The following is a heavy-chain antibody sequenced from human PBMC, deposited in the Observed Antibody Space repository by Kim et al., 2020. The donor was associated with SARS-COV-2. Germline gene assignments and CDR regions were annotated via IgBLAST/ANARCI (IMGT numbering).Heavy chain of an antibody. D-gene: IGHD3-10*01. CDR1: GFTFSSYA. J-gene: IGHJ4*02. V-gene: IGHV3-33*06. CDR2: IWYDGSNK. Sequence: GGSLRLSCAASGFTFSSYAMHWVRQAPGKGLEWVAVIWYDGSNKYYADSVKGRFTISRDNSKNTLYLQMNSLRAEDTAVYYCAKDTKRILWFGELSVSNYFDYWGQGTLVTVSS. CDR3: AKDTKRILWFGELSVSNYFDY.